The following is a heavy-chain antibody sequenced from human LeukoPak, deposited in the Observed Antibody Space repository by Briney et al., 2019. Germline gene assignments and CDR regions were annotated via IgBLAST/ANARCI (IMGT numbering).Heavy chain of an antibody. D-gene: IGHD3-10*01. V-gene: IGHV1-18*01. CDR1: GYTFTSYG. Sequence: GASVKVSCKASGYTFTSYGISWVRQAPGQGLEWMGWISAYNGNTNYAQKLQGRVTMTTDTSTSTAYMELSSLRSEDTAVYYCARDMVPSLDPQQNRPDNWFDPWGQGTLVTVSS. CDR2: ISAYNGNT. J-gene: IGHJ5*02. CDR3: ARDMVPSLDPQQNRPDNWFDP.